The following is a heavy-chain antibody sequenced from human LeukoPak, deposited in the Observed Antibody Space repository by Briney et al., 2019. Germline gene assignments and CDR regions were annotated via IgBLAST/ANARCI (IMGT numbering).Heavy chain of an antibody. Sequence: GGSLRLSCAASGFTFSSYWMSWVRQAPGKGLEWVANIKQGGSEKYYVDSVKGRFTISRDNAKNSLYLQMNSLRAEDTAVYYCARASGYSYGSDAFDIWGQGTMVTVSS. CDR3: ARASGYSYGSDAFDI. CDR2: IKQGGSEK. D-gene: IGHD5-18*01. CDR1: GFTFSSYW. J-gene: IGHJ3*02. V-gene: IGHV3-7*01.